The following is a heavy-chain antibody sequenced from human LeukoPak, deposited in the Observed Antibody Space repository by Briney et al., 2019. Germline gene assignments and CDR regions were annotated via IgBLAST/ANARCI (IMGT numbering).Heavy chain of an antibody. CDR2: IYYSGTT. Sequence: SETLSLTCTVSGGSISTSSFYWGWIRQPPGKGLDWIGSIYYSGTTNYNPSLKSRVTMSVGTSKNQFSLKLSSVTAADTAVYYCARDGSSSWYHWYFDLWGRGTLVTVSS. CDR3: ARDGSSSWYHWYFDL. CDR1: GGSISTSSFY. V-gene: IGHV4-39*07. D-gene: IGHD6-13*01. J-gene: IGHJ2*01.